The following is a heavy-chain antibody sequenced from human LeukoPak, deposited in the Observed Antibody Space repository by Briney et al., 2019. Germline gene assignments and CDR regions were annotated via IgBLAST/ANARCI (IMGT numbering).Heavy chain of an antibody. Sequence: GRSLRLSCAASGFTFSSYGMHWVRQAPGKGLEWVAVIWYDGSNKYYADSVKGRFTTSRDNSKNTLYLQMNSLRAEDTAVYYCARKLEQWLVDYWGQGTLVTVSS. D-gene: IGHD6-19*01. J-gene: IGHJ4*02. CDR2: IWYDGSNK. CDR3: ARKLEQWLVDY. CDR1: GFTFSSYG. V-gene: IGHV3-33*01.